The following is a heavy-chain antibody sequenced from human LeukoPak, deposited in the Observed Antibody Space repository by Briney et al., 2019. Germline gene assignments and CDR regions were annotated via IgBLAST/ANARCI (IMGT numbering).Heavy chain of an antibody. D-gene: IGHD1-26*01. CDR2: IRSKTHGGTT. CDR3: ATEGSSPKYFDF. J-gene: IGHJ4*02. CDR1: GFNFSDAW. V-gene: IGHV3-15*01. Sequence: PGGSLRLSCAASGFNFSDAWMSWVRQAPGMGLEWIGRIRSKTHGGTTDYAAPVKGRFSISRDDSKNTLYLQMNSLKTEDTAVYYCATEGSSPKYFDFWGKGTLVTVSS.